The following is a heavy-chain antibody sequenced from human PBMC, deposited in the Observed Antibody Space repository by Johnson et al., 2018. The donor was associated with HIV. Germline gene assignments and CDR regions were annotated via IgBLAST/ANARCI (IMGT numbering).Heavy chain of an antibody. CDR1: GFTFSTYA. V-gene: IGHV3-30-3*01. CDR2: ISYDGSNT. CDR3: ARARLGELLWAFDI. Sequence: QVQLVESGGGVVQPGRSLRLSCAASGFTFSTYAMHWVRQAPGKGLEWVTLISYDGSNTYYADSVKGRFTISRDNSKNTLYLQMNSLRAEDTAVYYCARARLGELLWAFDIWGQGTMVTVSS. D-gene: IGHD1-26*01. J-gene: IGHJ3*02.